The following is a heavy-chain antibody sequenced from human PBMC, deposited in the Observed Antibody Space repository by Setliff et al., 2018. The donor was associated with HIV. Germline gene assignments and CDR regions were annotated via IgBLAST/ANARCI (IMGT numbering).Heavy chain of an antibody. CDR3: ARGVVIAAHNWFVP. V-gene: IGHV3-48*01. CDR1: GFTFSSYS. D-gene: IGHD2-15*01. J-gene: IGHJ5*02. Sequence: SCAASGFTFSSYSMNWVRQAPGKGLEWVSYISSNSDTIYYADSVKGRFTISRDNAKNSLYLQMNSLRAEGTAVYYCARGVVIAAHNWFVPWGQGTLVTVSS. CDR2: ISSNSDTI.